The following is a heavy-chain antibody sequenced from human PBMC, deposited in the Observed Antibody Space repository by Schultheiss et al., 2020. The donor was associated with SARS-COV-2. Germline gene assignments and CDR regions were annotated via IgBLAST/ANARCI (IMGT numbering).Heavy chain of an antibody. V-gene: IGHV4-59*01. CDR1: GGSISSYY. Sequence: SETLSLTCTVSGGSISSYYWSWIRQPPGKGLEWIGSIYYSGSTNYNPSLKSRVTISVDTSKNQFSLKLSSVTAADTAVYYCARANPGSWFDPWGQGTLVTVSS. J-gene: IGHJ5*02. CDR2: IYYSGST. CDR3: ARANPGSWFDP. D-gene: IGHD3-10*01.